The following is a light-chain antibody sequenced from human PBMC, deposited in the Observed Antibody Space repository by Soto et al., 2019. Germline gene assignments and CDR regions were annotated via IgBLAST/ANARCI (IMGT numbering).Light chain of an antibody. Sequence: DIVMTQSPDSLAVSLGERATINCKSSQSILYSPTNKNYLAWYQQMPGQPPKLLISWASTRESGVPDRFSGSGSGTDFTLTISSLQAEDVAVYYCQQYYGIPAFGQGTKVEIK. V-gene: IGKV4-1*01. CDR1: QSILYSPTNKNY. CDR2: WAS. J-gene: IGKJ1*01. CDR3: QQYYGIPA.